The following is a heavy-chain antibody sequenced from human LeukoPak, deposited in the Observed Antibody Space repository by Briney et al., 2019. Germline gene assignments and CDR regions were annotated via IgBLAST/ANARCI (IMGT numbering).Heavy chain of an antibody. V-gene: IGHV4-59*08. CDR1: GGSISSYY. Sequence: SETLSLTCTVSGGSISSYYWSWVRQFPGKGLEWIGYISDSGRTNYSPPLESRVAISVDTSKNKFFLILSSVTAADTAVYYCARRGGTVVGDTGYHYWYFDNWGQGTLVTVSS. CDR3: ARRGGTVVGDTGYHYWYFDN. J-gene: IGHJ4*02. CDR2: ISDSGRT. D-gene: IGHD5-12*01.